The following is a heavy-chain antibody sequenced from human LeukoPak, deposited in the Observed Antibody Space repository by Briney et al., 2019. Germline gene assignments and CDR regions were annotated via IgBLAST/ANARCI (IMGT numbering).Heavy chain of an antibody. CDR2: ISYDGSKT. Sequence: AGGSLRLSYAVSGFTFSSFAVHWVRQAPGKGLEWVAVISYDGSKTYYADSVKGRFTISRDNSKNTVYLQMNSLSTEDTAMYYCARDQSSGGRWLDYWGRGTLVTVSS. V-gene: IGHV3-30-3*01. CDR1: GFTFSSFA. J-gene: IGHJ4*02. CDR3: ARDQSSGGRWLDY. D-gene: IGHD2-15*01.